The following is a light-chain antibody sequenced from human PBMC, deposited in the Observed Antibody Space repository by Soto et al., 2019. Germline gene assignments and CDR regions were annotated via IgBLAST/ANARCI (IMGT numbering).Light chain of an antibody. Sequence: QSALTQPRSVSGSPGQSVTISCTGTSSDVGGYNYVSWYRQHPGKAPKLMIYDVTKRPSGVPDRFSGSKSGNTASLTISGLQAEDEADYYCCSYACSNTWVFGGGTKLTVL. CDR3: CSYACSNTWV. V-gene: IGLV2-11*01. CDR2: DVT. J-gene: IGLJ3*02. CDR1: SSDVGGYNY.